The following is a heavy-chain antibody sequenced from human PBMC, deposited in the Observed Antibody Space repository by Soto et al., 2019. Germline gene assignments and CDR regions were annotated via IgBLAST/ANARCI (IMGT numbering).Heavy chain of an antibody. CDR1: GNTFIGYY. CDR2: INPNNDGT. CDR3: PRDLGGSRDS. J-gene: IGHJ4*02. D-gene: IGHD1-26*01. Sequence: ASVKVSCKASGNTFIGYYIHWVRQAPGQGLEWMGWINPNNDGTTYGEKFQGRVTMTRDTSTSTADMELSRLRSDDTAVYYCPRDLGGSRDSWGQGPLVTVSS. V-gene: IGHV1-2*02.